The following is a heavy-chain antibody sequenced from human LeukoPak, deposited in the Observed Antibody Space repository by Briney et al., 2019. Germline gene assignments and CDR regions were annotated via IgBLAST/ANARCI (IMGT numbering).Heavy chain of an antibody. CDR2: INPSGGST. V-gene: IGHV1-46*01. D-gene: IGHD3-22*01. CDR1: GYTFTSYY. J-gene: IGHJ4*02. Sequence: GASVTVSCKASGYTFTSYYMHWVRQAPGQGLEWMGIINPSGGSTSYAQKFQGRVTMTRDMSTSTVYMELSSLRSEDTAVYYCAREEAVNYYDSSGSPGYWGQGTLVTVSS. CDR3: AREEAVNYYDSSGSPGY.